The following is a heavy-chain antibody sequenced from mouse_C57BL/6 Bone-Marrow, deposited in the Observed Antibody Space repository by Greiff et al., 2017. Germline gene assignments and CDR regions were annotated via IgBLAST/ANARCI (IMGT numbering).Heavy chain of an antibody. Sequence: QVQLQQPGAELVKPGASVKVSCKASGYTFTSYWMHWVKQRPGQGLEWIGRIHPSDSDTNYNQKFKGKATLTVDKSSSTAYMQLSSLTSEDSAVYYCAIEGIFYYGSSYSAWFAYWGQGTLVTVSA. J-gene: IGHJ3*01. D-gene: IGHD1-1*01. CDR1: GYTFTSYW. CDR2: IHPSDSDT. CDR3: AIEGIFYYGSSYSAWFAY. V-gene: IGHV1-74*01.